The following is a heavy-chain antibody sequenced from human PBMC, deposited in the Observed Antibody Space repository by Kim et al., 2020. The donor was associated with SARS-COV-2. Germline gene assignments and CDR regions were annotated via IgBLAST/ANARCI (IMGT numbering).Heavy chain of an antibody. Sequence: ASVKVSCKASGYTFTSYGISWVRQAPGQGLEWMGWISAYNGNTNYAQKLQGRVTMTTDTSTRTAYMELRSLRSDVTAVYYCIAVAGTGGYWGQGTLVTVSS. D-gene: IGHD6-19*01. CDR2: ISAYNGNT. CDR3: IAVAGTGGY. J-gene: IGHJ4*02. V-gene: IGHV1-18*01. CDR1: GYTFTSYG.